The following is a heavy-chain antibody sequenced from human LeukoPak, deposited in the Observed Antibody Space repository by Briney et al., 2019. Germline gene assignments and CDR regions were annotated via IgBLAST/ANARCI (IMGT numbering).Heavy chain of an antibody. CDR2: IYSGGST. J-gene: IGHJ4*02. V-gene: IGHV3-66*01. CDR3: AMEGNYYDSSGYYTRYFDY. D-gene: IGHD3-22*01. CDR1: GFTFSSYS. Sequence: PGGSLRLSCAASGFTFSSYSMNWVRQAPGKGLEWVSVIYSGGSTYYADSVKGRFTISRDNSKNTLYLQMNSLRAEDTAVYYCAMEGNYYDSSGYYTRYFDYWGQGTLVTVSS.